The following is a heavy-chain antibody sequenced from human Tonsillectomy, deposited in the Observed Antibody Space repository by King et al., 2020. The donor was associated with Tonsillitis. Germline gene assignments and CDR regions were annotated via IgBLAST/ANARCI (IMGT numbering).Heavy chain of an antibody. Sequence: QLQESGPGLVKPSETLSLTCTVSGGSITDYYWNWIRQPPGRGLEWIGYIFYSGSTNYNPSLKSRVTISVDTSKNQFSLKLSSVTAADTAVYYCASSPYYDILTGYYYFDYWGQGTLVTVSS. V-gene: IGHV4-59*01. CDR3: ASSPYYDILTGYYYFDY. J-gene: IGHJ4*02. CDR2: IFYSGST. CDR1: GGSITDYY. D-gene: IGHD3-9*01.